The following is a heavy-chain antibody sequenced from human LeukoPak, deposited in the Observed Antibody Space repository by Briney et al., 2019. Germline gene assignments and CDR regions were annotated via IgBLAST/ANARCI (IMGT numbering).Heavy chain of an antibody. D-gene: IGHD2-8*01. CDR1: GFTFSSYG. CDR2: ISGSGGST. J-gene: IGHJ4*02. V-gene: IGHV3-23*01. CDR3: ARDHCTNGVCYPTIDY. Sequence: SGGSLRLSCAASGFTFSSYGMIWVRQAPGKGLEWVSGISGSGGSTYVADSVKGRFTISRDNAKNSLYLQMNSLRAEDTAVYYCARDHCTNGVCYPTIDYWGQGTLVTVSS.